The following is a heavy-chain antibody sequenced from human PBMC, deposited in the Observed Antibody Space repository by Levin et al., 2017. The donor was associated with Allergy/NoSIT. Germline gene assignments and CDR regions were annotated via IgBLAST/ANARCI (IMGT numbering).Heavy chain of an antibody. D-gene: IGHD3-10*01. CDR2: IYYSGST. J-gene: IGHJ4*02. CDR3: ARTSITMVREPLFDY. Sequence: SQTLSLTCTVSGGSISSGDYYWSWIRQPPGKGLEWIGYIYYSGSTYYNPSLKSRVTISVDTSKNQFSLKLSSVTAADTAVYYCARTSITMVREPLFDYWGQGTLVTVSS. V-gene: IGHV4-30-4*01. CDR1: GGSISSGDYY.